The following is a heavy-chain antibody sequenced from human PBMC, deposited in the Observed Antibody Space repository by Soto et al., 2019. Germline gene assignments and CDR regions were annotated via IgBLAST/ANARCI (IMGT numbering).Heavy chain of an antibody. Sequence: QLQLQESGPGLVKPSETLSLTCTVSGGSISSSSYYWGWIRQPPGKGLEWIGSIYYSGSTYYNPSLKSRVTISVDTSKNQFSLKLSSVTAADTAVYYCARLTGYSGGWYPNWFDPWGQGTLVTVSS. J-gene: IGHJ5*02. CDR2: IYYSGST. CDR3: ARLTGYSGGWYPNWFDP. V-gene: IGHV4-39*01. D-gene: IGHD6-19*01. CDR1: GGSISSSSYY.